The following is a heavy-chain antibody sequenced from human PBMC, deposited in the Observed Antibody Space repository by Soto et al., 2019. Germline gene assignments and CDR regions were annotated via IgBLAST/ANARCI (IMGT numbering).Heavy chain of an antibody. V-gene: IGHV4-31*02. D-gene: IGHD1-26*01. CDR3: TLALGPTTGLDS. J-gene: IGHJ4*02. Sequence: WTWISQPPGKGLEWMGYIFNSGTTFYNPSLTSRLSISMDTSGNHFSLELRSVTAADTAVYYCTLALGPTTGLDSWGQGTLVTVSS. CDR2: IFNSGTT.